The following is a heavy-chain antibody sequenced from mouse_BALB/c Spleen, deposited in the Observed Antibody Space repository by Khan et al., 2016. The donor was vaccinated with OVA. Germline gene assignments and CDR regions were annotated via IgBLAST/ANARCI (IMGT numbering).Heavy chain of an antibody. J-gene: IGHJ2*01. CDR2: INPHIGET. Sequence: EVQLVETGPELVRPGASVKISCKASGYSFTGYFMNWVMQSHGKSLEWIGRINPHIGETFYNPRFKDKATLTVDESSSPAHMELRSLASEDSAVYYCTRSYRSDFDYWGQGTTLTVSS. CDR3: TRSYRSDFDY. V-gene: IGHV1-20*02. CDR1: GYSFTGYF. D-gene: IGHD1-1*01.